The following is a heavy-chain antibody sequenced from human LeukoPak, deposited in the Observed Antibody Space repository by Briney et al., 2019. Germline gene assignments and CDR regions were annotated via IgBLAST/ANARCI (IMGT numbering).Heavy chain of an antibody. CDR2: IYTSGST. CDR1: GASISSYY. J-gene: IGHJ4*02. D-gene: IGHD6-13*01. CDR3: ARDGVENSSWYPLDS. Sequence: SETLSLTCTVSGASISSYYWSWVRQPAGEGLEWIGRIYTSGSTNYKPSPKSRVTMSVDTSKNQFSLKLTSVTAADTAVYYCARDGVENSSWYPLDSWGPGTLVTVSS. V-gene: IGHV4-4*07.